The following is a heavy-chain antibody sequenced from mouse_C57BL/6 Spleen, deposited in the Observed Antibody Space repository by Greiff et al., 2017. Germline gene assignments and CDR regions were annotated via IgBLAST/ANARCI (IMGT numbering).Heavy chain of an antibody. V-gene: IGHV3-6*01. CDR2: ISYDGSN. CDR3: ARGGNIYYGNYGDY. Sequence: EVHLVESGPGLVKPSQSLSLTCSVTGYSITSGYYWNWIRQFPGNKLEWMGYISYDGSNNYNPTLKNRISITRDTSKNQFFLKLNSVTTEDTATYYSARGGNIYYGNYGDYWGQGTTLTVSS. D-gene: IGHD2-1*01. CDR1: GYSITSGYY. J-gene: IGHJ2*01.